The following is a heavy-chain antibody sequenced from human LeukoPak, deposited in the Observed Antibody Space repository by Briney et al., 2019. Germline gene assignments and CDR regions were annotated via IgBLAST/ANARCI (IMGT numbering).Heavy chain of an antibody. V-gene: IGHV1-2*02. J-gene: IGHJ3*02. CDR2: INPNSGGT. CDR3: ARDYCSGGSCYLGAFDI. Sequence: VASVKVSCKASGYTFTGYYMHWVRQAPGQGLRWMGWINPNSGGTNYAQKFQGRVTMTRDTSISTAYVELRRLRCDDTAVYYCARDYCSGGSCYLGAFDIWGQGTMVTVSS. CDR1: GYTFTGYY. D-gene: IGHD2-15*01.